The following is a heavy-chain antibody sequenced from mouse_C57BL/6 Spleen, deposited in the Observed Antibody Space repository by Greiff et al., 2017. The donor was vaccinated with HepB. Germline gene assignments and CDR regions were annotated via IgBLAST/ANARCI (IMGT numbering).Heavy chain of an antibody. D-gene: IGHD1-1*01. CDR3: AREAYYYGSSPYY. CDR1: GYTFTSYW. CDR2: IHPNSGST. V-gene: IGHV1-64*01. J-gene: IGHJ2*01. Sequence: VQLQQPGAELVKPGASVKLSCKASGYTFTSYWMHWVKQRPGQGLEWIGMIHPNSGSTNYNEKFKSKATLTVDKSSSTAYMQLSSLTSEDSAVYYCAREAYYYGSSPYYWGQGTTLTVSS.